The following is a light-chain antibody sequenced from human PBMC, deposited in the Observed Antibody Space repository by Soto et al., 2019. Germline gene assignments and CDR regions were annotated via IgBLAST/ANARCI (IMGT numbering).Light chain of an antibody. V-gene: IGKV1-5*03. CDR2: KAS. CDR1: QSISSW. CDR3: QQYNSYSRP. J-gene: IGKJ1*01. Sequence: DIQMTQSPSTLSASVGDRVTITCRASQSISSWLAWYQQKPGKAPKLLIYKASSLESGVPSRFSGSGSGTEFTLTISSLKPDDFATYYCQQYNSYSRPFGQGTKGEIK.